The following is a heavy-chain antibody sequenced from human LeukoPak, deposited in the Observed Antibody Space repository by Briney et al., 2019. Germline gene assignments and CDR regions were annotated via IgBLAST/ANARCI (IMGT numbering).Heavy chain of an antibody. CDR1: GYTFTSYD. V-gene: IGHV1-8*01. D-gene: IGHD2-2*01. CDR3: AREIVVVVPGGGWFDP. CDR2: MNPNSGNT. Sequence: ASVKVSCKASGYTFTSYDINWVRQATGQGLEWMGWMNPNSGNTGYAQKFQGRVTMTRNTSISTAYMELSSLRSEDTAVYYCAREIVVVVPGGGWFDPWGQGTLVTVSS. J-gene: IGHJ5*02.